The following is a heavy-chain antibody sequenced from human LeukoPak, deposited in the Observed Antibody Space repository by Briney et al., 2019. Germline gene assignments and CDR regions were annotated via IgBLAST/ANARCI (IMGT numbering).Heavy chain of an antibody. CDR3: ARIRESGSYFFDS. Sequence: GGSLRLSCAASGFTFSSYSMNWVRQAPGKGLEWVSSISRSSSYIYYADSVKGRFTISRDNAKNSLYLQVNSLRAEDTAVYHCARIRESGSYFFDSWGQGTLVTVSS. D-gene: IGHD3-10*01. CDR2: ISRSSSYI. CDR1: GFTFSSYS. V-gene: IGHV3-21*01. J-gene: IGHJ4*02.